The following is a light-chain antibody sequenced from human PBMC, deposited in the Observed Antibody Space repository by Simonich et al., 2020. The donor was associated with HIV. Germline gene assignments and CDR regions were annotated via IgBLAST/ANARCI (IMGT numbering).Light chain of an antibody. J-gene: IGKJ1*01. CDR3: MQALQTPPT. CDR1: QSLLHSNGYNY. V-gene: IGKV2-28*01. CDR2: LGS. Sequence: DIVMTQSPLSLPVTPGEPASISCRSSQSLLHSNGYNYLDWYLQQPGQSPKLLIYLGSNRASGVPDRFSGSGSGTDFTLKISRVEAEDVGVYYCMQALQTPPTFGQGTKVEIK.